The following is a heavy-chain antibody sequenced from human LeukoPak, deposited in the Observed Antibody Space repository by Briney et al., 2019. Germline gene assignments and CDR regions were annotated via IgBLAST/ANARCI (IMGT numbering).Heavy chain of an antibody. CDR3: AKDPRVGYCSGGSCYSDPVDY. CDR2: ISGSGGST. Sequence: GGPLGLSCAASGFTFSSYAMSWVRQAPGKGLEWVSAISGSGGSTYYADSVKGRFTISRDNSKNTLYLQMNSLRAEDTAVYYCAKDPRVGYCSGGSCYSDPVDYWGQGTLVTVSS. J-gene: IGHJ4*02. V-gene: IGHV3-23*01. D-gene: IGHD2-15*01. CDR1: GFTFSSYA.